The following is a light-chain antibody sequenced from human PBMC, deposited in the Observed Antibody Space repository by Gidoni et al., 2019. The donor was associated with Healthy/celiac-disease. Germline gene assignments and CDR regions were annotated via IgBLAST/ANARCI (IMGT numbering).Light chain of an antibody. CDR2: DAS. CDR3: QQYDNPLT. CDR1: QDISNY. J-gene: IGKJ4*01. Sequence: DIQMTQSPSSLSASVGDRVTITCQASQDISNYLNWYQQQPGKAPKLLIYDASNLETGVPSRFSGSGSWTDFTFTISSLQPEDIATYYCQQYDNPLTFGGXTKVEIK. V-gene: IGKV1-33*01.